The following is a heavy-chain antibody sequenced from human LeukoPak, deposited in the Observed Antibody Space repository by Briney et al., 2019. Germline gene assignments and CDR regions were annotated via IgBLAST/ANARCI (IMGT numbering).Heavy chain of an antibody. V-gene: IGHV4-34*01. D-gene: IGHD2-21*02. CDR3: ARLRDGDDCCDFDL. J-gene: IGHJ2*01. Sequence: SETLSLTCAVSGGXFSGYFCSWIRQPPGKGLEWIGEINHSGSTNYNPSLKSRVTTSVDTSKKQFSLKLSSVTAADTAVYYCARLRDGDDCCDFDLWGRGTLVTVSS. CDR2: INHSGST. CDR1: GGXFSGYF.